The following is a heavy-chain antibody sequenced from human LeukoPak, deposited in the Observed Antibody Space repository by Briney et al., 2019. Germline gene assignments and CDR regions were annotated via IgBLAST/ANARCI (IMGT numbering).Heavy chain of an antibody. CDR3: AKEEYSSGWDWFDP. V-gene: IGHV3-9*01. J-gene: IGHJ5*02. D-gene: IGHD6-19*01. Sequence: GRSLRLSCAASGFTFDDYAMHWVRPAPGKGLEWVSGISWNSGSIGYADSVKGRFTISRDNAKNSLYLQMNSLRAEDTALYYCAKEEYSSGWDWFDPWGQGTLVTVSS. CDR1: GFTFDDYA. CDR2: ISWNSGSI.